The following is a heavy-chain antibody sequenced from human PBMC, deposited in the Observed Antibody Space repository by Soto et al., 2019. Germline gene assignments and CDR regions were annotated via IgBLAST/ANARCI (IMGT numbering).Heavy chain of an antibody. Sequence: GESLNISCKASGYTFPNYWIGWVRQMPGKGPERMGIVYPDDSTVRYNPTFQGQVTISADKSISTAFLQWSGLRASDTAMYYCARLRTSVTTEDAFDIWGPGTMVTVSS. CDR2: VYPDDSTV. CDR1: GYTFPNYW. D-gene: IGHD4-17*01. CDR3: ARLRTSVTTEDAFDI. V-gene: IGHV5-51*01. J-gene: IGHJ3*02.